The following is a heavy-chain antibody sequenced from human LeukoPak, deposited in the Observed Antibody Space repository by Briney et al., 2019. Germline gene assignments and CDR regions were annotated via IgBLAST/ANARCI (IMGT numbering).Heavy chain of an antibody. Sequence: GGSLRPSCAASGFMFNNYAMSWVRQAPGKDLEWGSTITGGGDDTYSADSVKGRFTISRDNSKNTLSLQMHSLRVEDTAVYYCAKGVRLSSNYYMDVWGKGTTVTVSS. CDR1: GFMFNNYA. CDR3: AKGVRLSSNYYMDV. D-gene: IGHD5/OR15-5a*01. J-gene: IGHJ6*03. V-gene: IGHV3-23*01. CDR2: ITGGGDDT.